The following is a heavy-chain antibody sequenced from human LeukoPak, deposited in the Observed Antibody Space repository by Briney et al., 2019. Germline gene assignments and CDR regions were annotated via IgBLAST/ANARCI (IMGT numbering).Heavy chain of an antibody. J-gene: IGHJ4*02. Sequence: GGSLRLSCAASGFTFSSYAMDWVRQAPGKGLEWVSVISGSGGSTYYADSVKGRFTISRGNSKNTLYLQMNSLRAEDTAVYYCATGNYFDYWGQGTLVTVSS. CDR1: GFTFSSYA. V-gene: IGHV3-23*01. CDR3: ATGNYFDY. D-gene: IGHD1-14*01. CDR2: ISGSGGST.